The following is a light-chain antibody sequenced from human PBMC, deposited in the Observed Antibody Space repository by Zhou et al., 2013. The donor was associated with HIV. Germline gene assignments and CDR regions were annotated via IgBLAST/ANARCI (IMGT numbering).Light chain of an antibody. V-gene: IGLV2-8*01. J-gene: IGLJ1*01. CDR3: SSYAGSNNLXV. CDR2: EVS. Sequence: QSALTQPPSASGTPGQSVTISCTGTSSDVGGYNYVSWYQQHPGKAPKLMIYEVSKRPSGVPDRFSGSKSGDTASLTVSGLQADDEADYYCSSYAGSNNLXVFGTGTKVTV. CDR1: SSDVGGYNY.